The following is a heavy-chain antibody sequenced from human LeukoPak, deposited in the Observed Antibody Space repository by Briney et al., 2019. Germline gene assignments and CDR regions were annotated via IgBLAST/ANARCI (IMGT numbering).Heavy chain of an antibody. CDR1: GFTFEDYG. Sequence: GGSLRLSCAASGFTFEDYGMSWVRQAPGKGLEWVSGINWNGDSTTYADSVKGRFTISRDNAKNSLYLQMNSLRAEDTALYYCARVGYDFWQYYYYFMDVWGKGTTVPSP. V-gene: IGHV3-20*04. J-gene: IGHJ6*03. CDR2: INWNGDST. CDR3: ARVGYDFWQYYYYFMDV. D-gene: IGHD3-3*01.